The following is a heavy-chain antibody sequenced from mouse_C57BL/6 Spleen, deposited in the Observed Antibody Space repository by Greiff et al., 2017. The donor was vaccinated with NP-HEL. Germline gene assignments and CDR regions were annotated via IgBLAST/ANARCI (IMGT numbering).Heavy chain of an antibody. V-gene: IGHV1-82*01. CDR2: IYPGDGDT. D-gene: IGHD2-1*01. J-gene: IGHJ2*01. CDR1: GYAFSSSW. Sequence: VQLQESGPELVKPGASVTISCKASGYAFSSSWMNWVKQRPGKGLEWIGRIYPGDGDTNYNGKFKGKATLTADKSSSTAYMQLSSLTSEDSAVYFCARRADLLDYWGQGTTLTVSS. CDR3: ARRADLLDY.